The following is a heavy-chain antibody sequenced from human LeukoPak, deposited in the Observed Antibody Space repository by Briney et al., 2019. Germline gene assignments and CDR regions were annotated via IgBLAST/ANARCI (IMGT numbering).Heavy chain of an antibody. CDR1: GYTCTTYD. J-gene: IGHJ5*02. V-gene: IGHV1-8*01. D-gene: IGHD6-19*01. Sequence: GASVKVSCKASGYTCTTYDINWVRQATGQGLEWMGWMNPNSGNTGYAQKFQGRVTVTRNTSISTAYIELSSLRSEDTAVYYCARGRGSGHKENWFDPWGQGTLVTVSS. CDR2: MNPNSGNT. CDR3: ARGRGSGHKENWFDP.